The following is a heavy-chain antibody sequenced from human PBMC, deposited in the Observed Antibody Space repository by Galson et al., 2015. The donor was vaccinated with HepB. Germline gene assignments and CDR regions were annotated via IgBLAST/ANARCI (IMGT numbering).Heavy chain of an antibody. CDR1: GFTFSDHW. V-gene: IGHV3-7*01. CDR2: IDQDGSQK. D-gene: IGHD6-19*01. J-gene: IGHJ4*02. CDR3: ARDPGTPSAWYYSDY. Sequence: SLRLSCAASGFTFSDHWMSWVRQAPGKGLEWVANIDQDGSQKYFLDSVKGRFTISRDNAKNSLFLQMNSLRAEDTAVYFCARDPGTPSAWYYSDYWGQGSLVTVSS.